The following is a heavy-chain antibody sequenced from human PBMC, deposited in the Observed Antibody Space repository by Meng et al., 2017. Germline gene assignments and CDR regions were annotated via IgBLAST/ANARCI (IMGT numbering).Heavy chain of an antibody. V-gene: IGHV3-21*01. CDR1: GFTFSSYS. CDR3: ARGYYFYYGMDV. J-gene: IGHJ6*02. CDR2: ISSSSSYI. D-gene: IGHD2-15*01. Sequence: GESLKIFCAASGFTFSSYSMNWVRQAPGKGLEWVSSISSSSSYIYYADSVKGRFTISRDNAKNSLYLQMNSLRAEDTAVYYCARGYYFYYGMDVWGQGTTVTVSS.